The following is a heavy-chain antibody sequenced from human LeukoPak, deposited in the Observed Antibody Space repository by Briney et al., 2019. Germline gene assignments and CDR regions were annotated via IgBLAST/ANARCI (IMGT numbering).Heavy chain of an antibody. Sequence: GGSLRLSCAASGFTFSRYSMNWVRQAPGKGLEWVSSISGSSSYIYYADSVKGRLTISRDNAKNSLYLQMNSLRAEDTAVYYCASATYYDILTGFYYYMDVWGKGTTVTISS. D-gene: IGHD3-9*01. CDR2: ISGSSSYI. CDR3: ASATYYDILTGFYYYMDV. CDR1: GFTFSRYS. V-gene: IGHV3-21*01. J-gene: IGHJ6*03.